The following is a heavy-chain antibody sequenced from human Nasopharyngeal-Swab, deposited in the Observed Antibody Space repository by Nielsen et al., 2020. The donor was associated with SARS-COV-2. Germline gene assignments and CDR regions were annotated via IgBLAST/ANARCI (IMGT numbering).Heavy chain of an antibody. CDR3: ARHGLRSYGYGFYYGMDV. J-gene: IGHJ6*02. CDR1: GGSFSGYY. Sequence: SETLSLTCAVYGGSFSGYYWSWIRKPPGKGLEWIGEINHSGSTNYNPSLKSRVTISVDTSKNQFSLKLSSVTAADTAVYYCARHGLRSYGYGFYYGMDVWGQGTTVTVSS. CDR2: INHSGST. V-gene: IGHV4-34*01. D-gene: IGHD5-18*01.